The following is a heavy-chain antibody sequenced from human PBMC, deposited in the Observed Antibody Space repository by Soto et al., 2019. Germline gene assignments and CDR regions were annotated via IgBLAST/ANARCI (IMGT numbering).Heavy chain of an antibody. Sequence: EVQLVESGGGLVQPGGSLRLSCAASGFTYSTYGMNWVRQAPGKGLEWVSYISSSSGTIYYADSVKGRFTISRDNGKNSLYLQMNSLRAEDTSVYYCARGYPINYWGQGTLVTVSS. CDR3: ARGYPINY. CDR2: ISSSSGTI. J-gene: IGHJ4*02. D-gene: IGHD1-1*01. CDR1: GFTYSTYG. V-gene: IGHV3-48*01.